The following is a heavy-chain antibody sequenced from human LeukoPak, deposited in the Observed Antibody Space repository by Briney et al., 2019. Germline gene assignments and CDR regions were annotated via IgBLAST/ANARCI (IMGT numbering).Heavy chain of an antibody. V-gene: IGHV3-48*01. CDR1: GFTFSSYS. CDR3: ARDRPSSTWPYYYYYMDV. J-gene: IGHJ6*03. CDR2: ISDSSSTI. D-gene: IGHD6-13*01. Sequence: GGSLRLSCAASGFTFSSYSMRWVRQAPGKGLEWVSYISDSSSTIYYADSVKGRFTISRDNAKNSLYLQMNSLRAEDTAVYYCARDRPSSTWPYYYYYMDVWGKGTTVTVSS.